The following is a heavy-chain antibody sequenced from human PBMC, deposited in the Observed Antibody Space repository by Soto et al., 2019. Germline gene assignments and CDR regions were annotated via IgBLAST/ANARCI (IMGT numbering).Heavy chain of an antibody. D-gene: IGHD5-18*01. CDR3: AKALVPALTAKFGY. V-gene: IGHV3-23*01. CDR2: VTASRGGT. CDR1: GFIFNNYA. Sequence: PGGSLRLSCAASGFIFNNYAMTWVRQAPGKGLEWVSTVTASRGGTFYANSVKGRFTISRDNSRNTLHLQMSSLRVEDTALYYCAKALVPALTAKFGYWGQGILVTVSS. J-gene: IGHJ4*02.